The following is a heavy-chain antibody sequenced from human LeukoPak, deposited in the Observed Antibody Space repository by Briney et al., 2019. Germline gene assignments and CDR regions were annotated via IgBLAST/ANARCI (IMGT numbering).Heavy chain of an antibody. CDR1: GCSISSGGYS. D-gene: IGHD3-3*01. V-gene: IGHV4-30-2*01. J-gene: IGHJ4*02. CDR2: IYHSGST. Sequence: SGTLSLTCAVSGCSISSGGYSWSWLRQPPGKGLEWIGYIYHSGSTYYNPSLKSRATISVDRSKNQFSLKLSSVTAADTAVYYCASKYYDFWSGNRKDFDYWGQGTLVTVSS. CDR3: ASKYYDFWSGNRKDFDY.